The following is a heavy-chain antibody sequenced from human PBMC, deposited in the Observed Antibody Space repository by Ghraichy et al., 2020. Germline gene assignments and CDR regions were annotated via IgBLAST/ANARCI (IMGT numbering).Heavy chain of an antibody. Sequence: LSLTCAASGFTFSSYWMSWVRQAPGKGLEWVANIKQDGSEKYYVDSVKGRFTISRDNAKNSLYLQMNSLRAEDTAVYYCAREAISGSADYWGQGTLVTVSS. CDR1: GFTFSSYW. CDR2: IKQDGSEK. J-gene: IGHJ4*02. D-gene: IGHD6-19*01. CDR3: AREAISGSADY. V-gene: IGHV3-7*01.